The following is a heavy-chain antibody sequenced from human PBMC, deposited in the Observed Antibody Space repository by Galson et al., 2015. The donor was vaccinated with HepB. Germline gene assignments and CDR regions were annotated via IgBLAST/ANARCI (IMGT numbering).Heavy chain of an antibody. CDR2: IKPDGSER. V-gene: IGHV3-7*03. CDR1: GFTFSSNW. D-gene: IGHD2-8*01. Sequence: SLRLSCAASGFTFSSNWMTWVRQAPGKGLEWVANIKPDGSERNYVDSVKSRFTISRDNAKSSLYLQMNSLRAEDTAVYYCAKNGGAFDIWGQGTMVIVSS. J-gene: IGHJ3*02. CDR3: AKNGGAFDI.